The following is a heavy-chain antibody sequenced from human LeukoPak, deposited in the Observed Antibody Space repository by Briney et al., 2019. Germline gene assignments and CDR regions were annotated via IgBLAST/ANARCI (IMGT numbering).Heavy chain of an antibody. CDR3: ASGGWYCSSTSCTGDYYYYYGMDV. D-gene: IGHD2-2*01. CDR1: GGSISSGGYY. Sequence: PSQTLSLTCTVSGGSISSGGYYWSWIRQHPGKGLEWIGYIYYGGSTYYNPSLKSRVTISVDTSKNQFSLKLSSVTAADTAVYYCASGGWYCSSTSCTGDYYYYYGMDVWGKGTTVTVSS. CDR2: IYYGGST. J-gene: IGHJ6*04. V-gene: IGHV4-31*03.